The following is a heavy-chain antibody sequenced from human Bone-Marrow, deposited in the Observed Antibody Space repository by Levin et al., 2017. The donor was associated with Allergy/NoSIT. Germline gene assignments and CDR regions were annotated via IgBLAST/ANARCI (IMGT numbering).Heavy chain of an antibody. CDR3: ARHGMYATKDFDY. CDR2: IYPGDSDT. Sequence: ASVKVSCKGSGYSFTSYWIGWVRQMPGKGLEWMGIIYPGDSDTRYSPSFQGQVTISADKSISTAYLQWSSLKASDTAMYYCARHGMYATKDFDYWGQGTLVTVSS. J-gene: IGHJ4*02. CDR1: GYSFTSYW. V-gene: IGHV5-51*01. D-gene: IGHD2-8*01.